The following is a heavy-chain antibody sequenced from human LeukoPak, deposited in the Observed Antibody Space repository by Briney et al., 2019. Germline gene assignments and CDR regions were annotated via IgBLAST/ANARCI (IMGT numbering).Heavy chain of an antibody. J-gene: IGHJ4*02. Sequence: SQTLSLTRTVSGGSIISDYQWPWIRQHPGKGLEWIGYIYYSGSTNYNPSLKSRVTISVDTSKNQFSLKLSSVTAADTAVYYCARCVWNDYTYFDYWGQGALVTVSS. D-gene: IGHD3-3*01. V-gene: IGHV4-31*03. CDR2: IYYSGST. CDR3: ARCVWNDYTYFDY. CDR1: GGSIISDYQ.